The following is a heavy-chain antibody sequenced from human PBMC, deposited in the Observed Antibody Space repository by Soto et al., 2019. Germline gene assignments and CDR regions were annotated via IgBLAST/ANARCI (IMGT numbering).Heavy chain of an antibody. J-gene: IGHJ6*02. CDR2: ISYDGSNK. V-gene: IGHV3-30*18. Sequence: QVQLVESGGGVVQPGRSLRLSCAASGFTFSSYGMHWVRQAPGKGLEWVAVISYDGSNKYYADSVKGRFTISRDNSKHTRYLQMNSLRAEDTSVYYCAKELVATIYYYGMDVWGQGTTVTVSS. D-gene: IGHD5-12*01. CDR1: GFTFSSYG. CDR3: AKELVATIYYYGMDV.